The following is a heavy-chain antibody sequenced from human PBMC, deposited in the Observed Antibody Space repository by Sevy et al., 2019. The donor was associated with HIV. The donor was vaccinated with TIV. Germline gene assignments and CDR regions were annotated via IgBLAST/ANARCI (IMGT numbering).Heavy chain of an antibody. CDR2: INPKSGGT. D-gene: IGHD5-18*01. CDR3: ARARIQLWPAPRSTGMDV. CDR1: GYTFTGYY. Sequence: ASVKVSCKASGYTFTGYYMHWVRQAPGQGLEWMGWINPKSGGTNYAQKFQGRVTMTRDTSISTAYMELSRLRSDDTAMYYCARARIQLWPAPRSTGMDVWGQGTTVTVSS. V-gene: IGHV1-2*02. J-gene: IGHJ6*02.